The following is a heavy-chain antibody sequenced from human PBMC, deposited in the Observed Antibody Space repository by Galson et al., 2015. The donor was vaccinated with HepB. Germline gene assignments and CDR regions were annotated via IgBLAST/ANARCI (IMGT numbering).Heavy chain of an antibody. J-gene: IGHJ6*02. CDR2: IVVGSGNT. D-gene: IGHD6-19*01. CDR1: GFTFTSSA. CDR3: AARIAVAGSYYYGMDV. Sequence: SVKVSCKASGFTFTSSAVQWVRQARGQRLEWIGWIVVGSGNTNYAQKLQERVTITRDMSTSTAYMELSSLRSEDTAVYYCAARIAVAGSYYYGMDVWGQGTTVTVSS. V-gene: IGHV1-58*01.